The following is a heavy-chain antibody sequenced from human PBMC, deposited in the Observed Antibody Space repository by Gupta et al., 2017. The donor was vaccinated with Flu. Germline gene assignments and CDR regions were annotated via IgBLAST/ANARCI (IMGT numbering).Heavy chain of an antibody. CDR3: ARPLKYFYYMHV. J-gene: IGHJ6*03. V-gene: IGHV4-39*01. Sequence: QLQLQESGPGLVRPSETLSLTCTVSGDSITNATIYWAWIRQPPGKVLEWIGSIHYSRSTSYAPSLDGRVTMSVDTSKNQFSLKLRSVTAADMAVYFCARPLKYFYYMHVWGKWTTVTVSS. CDR2: IHYSRST. CDR1: GDSITNATIY.